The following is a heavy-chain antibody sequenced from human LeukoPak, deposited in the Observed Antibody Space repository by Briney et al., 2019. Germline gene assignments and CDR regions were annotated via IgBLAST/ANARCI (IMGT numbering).Heavy chain of an antibody. Sequence: ASVNVSFTASGYTFTSYAMNWVRRAPGQGLEWMGWINTNTGNPTYAQGFTGRFVFSLDTSVSTAYLQISSLKAEDTAVYYCARDLPGAFDIWGQGTMVTVSS. J-gene: IGHJ3*02. V-gene: IGHV7-4-1*02. CDR2: INTNTGNP. CDR3: ARDLPGAFDI. CDR1: GYTFTSYA.